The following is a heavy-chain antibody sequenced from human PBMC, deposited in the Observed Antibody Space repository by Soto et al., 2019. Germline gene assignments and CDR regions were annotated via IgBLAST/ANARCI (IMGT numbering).Heavy chain of an antibody. J-gene: IGHJ2*01. Sequence: QDQLVQSGAEVKKPGSSVKVSCKASGGTFSSHTLSWARQAPGQGLEWMGRIIPDLGTATYGQKFQSRFTITADESATTVYMQLNSLRSEDTAVYYCARPDFGDYWYFDLWGRGTLVTVSS. CDR1: GGTFSSHT. D-gene: IGHD4-17*01. CDR2: IIPDLGTA. CDR3: ARPDFGDYWYFDL. V-gene: IGHV1-69*08.